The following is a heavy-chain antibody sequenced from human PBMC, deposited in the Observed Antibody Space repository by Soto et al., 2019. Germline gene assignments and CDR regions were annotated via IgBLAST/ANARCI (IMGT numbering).Heavy chain of an antibody. D-gene: IGHD4-17*01. J-gene: IGHJ3*02. CDR2: ISGSGGST. V-gene: IGHV3-23*01. Sequence: GGSLRLSCAASGFTFSSYAMSWVRQAPGKGLEWVSAISGSGGSTYYADSVKGRFTISRDNSRNTLYLQMNSLRAEDTAVYYCARYGSPTASHNDDAFDIWGQGTMVTVS. CDR1: GFTFSSYA. CDR3: ARYGSPTASHNDDAFDI.